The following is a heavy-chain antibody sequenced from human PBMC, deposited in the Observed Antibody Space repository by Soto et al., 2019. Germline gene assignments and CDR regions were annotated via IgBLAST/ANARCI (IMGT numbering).Heavy chain of an antibody. CDR2: VGYSGDTT. V-gene: IGHV3-23*01. Sequence: GGSLRLSCAASGLTFNNYDMSWVRQAPGKGLEWVATVGYSGDTTYYADSVKGRFTISRDNSKSTLYLQLNNLRAEDTAVYYCANLDWSQLPNNFDYWGQGTLVTVSS. J-gene: IGHJ4*02. CDR3: ANLDWSQLPNNFDY. D-gene: IGHD1-1*01. CDR1: GLTFNNYD.